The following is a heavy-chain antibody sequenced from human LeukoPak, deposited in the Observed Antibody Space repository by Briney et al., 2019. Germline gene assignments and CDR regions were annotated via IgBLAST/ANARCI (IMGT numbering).Heavy chain of an antibody. V-gene: IGHV4-59*02. CDR1: GGSVSSYY. D-gene: IGHD1-26*01. CDR3: ARGEVGATTDFDY. J-gene: IGHJ4*02. CDR2: IYYSGSS. Sequence: PPETLSLTCTVSGGSVSSYYWNWIRQPPGKGLEWIGYIYYSGSSNYNPSLKSRVTISIDTSKNQFSLKLNSVTAADTAVYYCARGEVGATTDFDYWGQGTLVTVSS.